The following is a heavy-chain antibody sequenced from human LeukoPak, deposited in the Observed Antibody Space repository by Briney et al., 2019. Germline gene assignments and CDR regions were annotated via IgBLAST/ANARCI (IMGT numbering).Heavy chain of an antibody. Sequence: SETLSLTCAVYGGSFSGYYWSWIRQPPGKGLEWIGEINHSGSTNYNPSLKSRVTISVDTSKNQFSLKLSSVTAADTAVYYCARGYSYGTSSGYYHYWGQGTLVTVSS. CDR1: GGSFSGYY. J-gene: IGHJ4*02. D-gene: IGHD3-22*01. CDR2: INHSGST. CDR3: ARGYSYGTSSGYYHY. V-gene: IGHV4-34*01.